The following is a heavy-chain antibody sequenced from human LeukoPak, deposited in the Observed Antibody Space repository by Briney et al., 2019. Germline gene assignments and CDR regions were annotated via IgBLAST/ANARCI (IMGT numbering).Heavy chain of an antibody. CDR1: GFTFSNYA. J-gene: IGHJ4*02. D-gene: IGHD6-13*01. V-gene: IGHV3-23*01. Sequence: GGSLRLSCAASGFTFSNYAMTWVRQAPGKGLEWVSGISGSDGTTDYADSVKGRFTISRDNSKNTLFLQMNSLRAEDTAVYYCAKFSSSWYVPQLDYWGQGTLVTVSS. CDR3: AKFSSSWYVPQLDY. CDR2: ISGSDGTT.